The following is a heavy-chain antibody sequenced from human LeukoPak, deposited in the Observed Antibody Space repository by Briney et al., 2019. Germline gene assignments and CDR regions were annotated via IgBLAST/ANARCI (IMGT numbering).Heavy chain of an antibody. CDR2: ISYDGSNK. CDR3: ARDRGSYYFDY. Sequence: GGSLRLSCAASGFTFSSYAMHWVRQAPGKGLEWVAVISYDGSNKYYADSVKGRFTISRDNSKNTLYLQINSLRAEDTAVYYCARDRGSYYFDYWGQGTLVTVSS. CDR1: GFTFSSYA. V-gene: IGHV3-30-3*01. J-gene: IGHJ4*02. D-gene: IGHD1-26*01.